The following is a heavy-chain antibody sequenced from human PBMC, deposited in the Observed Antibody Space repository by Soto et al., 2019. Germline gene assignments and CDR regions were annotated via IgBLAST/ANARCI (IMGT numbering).Heavy chain of an antibody. Sequence: GGSLRLSCAASGFTFSSYAMHWVRQAPGKGLEWVAVISYDGSNKYYADSVKGRFTISRDNSKNTLYLQMNSLRAEDTAVYYCARDVSRGYSYRNTYHYYGMDVWGQGTTVNVSS. CDR1: GFTFSSYA. D-gene: IGHD5-18*01. CDR2: ISYDGSNK. J-gene: IGHJ6*02. CDR3: ARDVSRGYSYRNTYHYYGMDV. V-gene: IGHV3-30-3*01.